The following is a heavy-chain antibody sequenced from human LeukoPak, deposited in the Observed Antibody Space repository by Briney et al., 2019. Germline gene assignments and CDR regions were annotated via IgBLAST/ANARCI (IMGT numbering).Heavy chain of an antibody. CDR3: ARDSNRAFDL. Sequence: ASVKVSCKASGYTFTDYYMQWVRQAPGQGLEWMGWINPNSGGTNYAQKFQGRVTMTRDTSITTAYMELSSLSSDDTAVYFCARDSNRAFDLWGRGTLVTVSS. D-gene: IGHD2-2*01. V-gene: IGHV1-2*02. J-gene: IGHJ2*01. CDR2: INPNSGGT. CDR1: GYTFTDYY.